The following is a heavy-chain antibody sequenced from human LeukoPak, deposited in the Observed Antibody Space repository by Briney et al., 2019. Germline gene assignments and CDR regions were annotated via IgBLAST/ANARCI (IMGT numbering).Heavy chain of an antibody. CDR3: VREGSRVYGGANDY. Sequence: GASVKVSCKASGYPFSTFDINWVRQATGQGLEWMGWINPNTGNTGYAQQFQGRVTMTRNTSMGTAYMELSSLKSDDTAVYYCVREGSRVYGGANDYWGQGTLVTVPS. CDR2: INPNTGNT. V-gene: IGHV1-8*01. CDR1: GYPFSTFD. J-gene: IGHJ4*02. D-gene: IGHD4-23*01.